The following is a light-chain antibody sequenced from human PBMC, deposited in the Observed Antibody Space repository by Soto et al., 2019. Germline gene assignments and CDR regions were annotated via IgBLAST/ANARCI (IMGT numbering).Light chain of an antibody. V-gene: IGKV3-15*01. CDR3: QQYDNWPPT. Sequence: EIVMTQSPATLSVSPGERATLSCRASQSIRNNLAWYQQRPGQTPTLLIYGASTRAPGVPANFRGSGSGTEFTLTINGLQSEHFALYWRQQYDNWPPTFGGGTKVEIK. J-gene: IGKJ4*01. CDR2: GAS. CDR1: QSIRNN.